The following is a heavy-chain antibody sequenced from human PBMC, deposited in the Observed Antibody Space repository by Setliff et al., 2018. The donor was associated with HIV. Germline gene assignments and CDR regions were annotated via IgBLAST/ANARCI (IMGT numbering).Heavy chain of an antibody. Sequence: SETLSLTCTVSGGSISSYYWSWIRQPPGKGLEWIGYVYYDGSTKHNPSLESRVTISVDTSKNQFSLKVSSVTVADTAVYYCARDRSSGGYTYGLIDYWGQGRLVTVSS. CDR3: ARDRSSGGYTYGLIDY. V-gene: IGHV4-59*01. J-gene: IGHJ4*02. CDR1: GGSISSYY. D-gene: IGHD5-18*01. CDR2: VYYDGST.